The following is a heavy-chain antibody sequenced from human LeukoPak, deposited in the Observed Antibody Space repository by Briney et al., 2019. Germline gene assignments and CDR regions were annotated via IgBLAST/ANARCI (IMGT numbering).Heavy chain of an antibody. CDR1: GGSISSYY. Sequence: SETLSLTCTVSGGSISSYYWSWIRQPPGKGLEWIGYIYYSGSTNYNPSLKSRVTISVDTSKNQFSLKLSSVTAADTAVYYCARQHIYYYYMDVWGKGTTVTVSS. CDR3: ARQHIYYYYMDV. J-gene: IGHJ6*03. CDR2: IYYSGST. V-gene: IGHV4-59*08.